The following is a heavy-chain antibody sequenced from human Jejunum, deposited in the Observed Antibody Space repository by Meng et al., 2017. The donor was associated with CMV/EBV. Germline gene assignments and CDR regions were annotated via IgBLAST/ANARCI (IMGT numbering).Heavy chain of an antibody. V-gene: IGHV4-4*02. CDR3: ARVGAYCGGDCYHPR. CDR2: IYHSGST. CDR1: GCSLSSRNW. Sequence: QGQLQEAGRGLVKPSGTLSLPCAVSGCSLSSRNWWSWVRQPPGKGLEWIGEIYHSGSTNYNPSLKSRVTISVDESKNQFSLRLSSVTAADTAVYYCARVGAYCGGDCYHPRWGQGTLVTVSS. D-gene: IGHD2-21*02. J-gene: IGHJ4*02.